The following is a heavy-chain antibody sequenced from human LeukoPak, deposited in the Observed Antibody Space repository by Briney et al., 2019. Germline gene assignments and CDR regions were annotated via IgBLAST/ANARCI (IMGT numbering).Heavy chain of an antibody. V-gene: IGHV4-34*01. Sequence: SETLSLTCAVYGGSFSGYYWSWIRQPPGKGLEWIGEINHSGSTNYNPSLKSRVTISVDTSKNQFSLKLSSVTAADTAVYYCARAGNYYDSSQPTTPFDYWGQGTLVTVSS. J-gene: IGHJ4*02. CDR1: GGSFSGYY. D-gene: IGHD3-22*01. CDR3: ARAGNYYDSSQPTTPFDY. CDR2: INHSGST.